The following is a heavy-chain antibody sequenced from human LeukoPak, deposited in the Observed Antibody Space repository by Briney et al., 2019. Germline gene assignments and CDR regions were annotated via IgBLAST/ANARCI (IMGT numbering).Heavy chain of an antibody. V-gene: IGHV4-38-2*02. J-gene: IGHJ4*02. Sequence: PSETLSLTCTVSGFSISSGYYGGWIRQPPGEGLGGIGSVYHSGSTYYNPSLKSRVTISVDTSKNQFSLKLTSVTAADTAVYYCARDRVVRGVIFDYWGQGTLVTVSP. CDR3: ARDRVVRGVIFDY. CDR2: VYHSGST. D-gene: IGHD3-10*01. CDR1: GFSISSGYY.